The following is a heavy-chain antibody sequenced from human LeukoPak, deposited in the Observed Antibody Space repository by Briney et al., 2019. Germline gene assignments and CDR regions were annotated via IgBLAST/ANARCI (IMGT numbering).Heavy chain of an antibody. Sequence: QSGGSLRLSCAASGFTVSSYSMNWVRQAPGKGLEWVSVIYSGGSTYYADSVKGRFTISRDNSKNTLYLQMNSLRAEDTAVYYCARGRSMVRGVERGIFDYWGQGTLVTVSS. V-gene: IGHV3-66*02. CDR1: GFTVSSYS. CDR3: ARGRSMVRGVERGIFDY. CDR2: IYSGGST. D-gene: IGHD3-10*01. J-gene: IGHJ4*02.